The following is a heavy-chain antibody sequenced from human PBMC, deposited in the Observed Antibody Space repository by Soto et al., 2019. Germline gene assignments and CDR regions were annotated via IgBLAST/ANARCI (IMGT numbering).Heavy chain of an antibody. CDR3: TTHLGWYFDY. J-gene: IGHJ4*02. D-gene: IGHD2-15*01. V-gene: IGHV3-15*01. Sequence: GGSLRLSCAASGFTFSNAWMSWVRQAPGKGLEWVGRIKSKTDGGTKDYAAPVKGRFTIARDDSKNTLYLQMKSLKTEDTAVYYCTTHLGWYFDYCGQGTPVTVSS. CDR2: IKSKTDGGTK. CDR1: GFTFSNAW.